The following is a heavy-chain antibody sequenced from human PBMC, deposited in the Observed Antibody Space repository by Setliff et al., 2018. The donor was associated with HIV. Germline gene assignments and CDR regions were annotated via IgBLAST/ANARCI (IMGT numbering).Heavy chain of an antibody. CDR1: GYTFTSYY. J-gene: IGHJ4*02. V-gene: IGHV1-46*01. D-gene: IGHD2-2*01. CDR3: ARDEYAFDF. CDR2: INPSSGST. Sequence: ASVKVSCKASGYTFTSYYMHWVRQAPGQGLEWMGIINPSSGSTTYAQKFQGRVTMSRDTSASRAYMELSSLRSEDTAVYYCARDEYAFDFWGQGTLVTVSS.